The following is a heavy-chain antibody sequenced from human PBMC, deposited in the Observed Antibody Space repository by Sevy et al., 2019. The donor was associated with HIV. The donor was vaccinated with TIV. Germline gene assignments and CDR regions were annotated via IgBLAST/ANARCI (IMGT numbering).Heavy chain of an antibody. CDR3: AKVGGNVDTATLFDY. CDR1: GFTFSSYG. CDR2: ISYDGSNK. J-gene: IGHJ4*02. V-gene: IGHV3-30*18. D-gene: IGHD5-18*01. Sequence: GGSLRLSCAASGFTFSSYGMHWVRQAPGKGLEWVAVISYDGSNKYYADSVKRRFTISRDNSKNTLYLQMNSLRAEDTAVYYCAKVGGNVDTATLFDYWGQGTLVTVSS.